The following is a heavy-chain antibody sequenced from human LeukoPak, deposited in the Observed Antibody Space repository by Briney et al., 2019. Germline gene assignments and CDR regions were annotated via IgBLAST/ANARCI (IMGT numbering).Heavy chain of an antibody. J-gene: IGHJ3*01. V-gene: IGHV4-59*12. D-gene: IGHD1-1*01. CDR1: GGSISSYY. CDR2: IYYSGST. Sequence: SETLSLTCTVSGGSISSYYWSWIRQPPGKGLEWIGHIYYSGSTNYNPSLKSRVTISVDTSKNQFSLKLSSVTAADTAVYYCARDYRLEGAFDFWGQGTMVTVSS. CDR3: ARDYRLEGAFDF.